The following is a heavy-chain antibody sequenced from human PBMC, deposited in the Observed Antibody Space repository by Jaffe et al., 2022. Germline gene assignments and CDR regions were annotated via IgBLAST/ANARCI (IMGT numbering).Heavy chain of an antibody. V-gene: IGHV4-39*01. Sequence: QLQLQESGPGLVKPSETLSLTCTVSGGSISSSSYYWGWIRQPPGKGLEWIGSIYYSGSTYYNPSLKSRVTISVDTSKNQFSLKLSSVTAADTAVYYCARLEGYCTGGVCYKGRYYYYYYYMDVWGKGTTVTVSS. CDR1: GGSISSSSYY. D-gene: IGHD2-8*02. CDR2: IYYSGST. CDR3: ARLEGYCTGGVCYKGRYYYYYYYMDV. J-gene: IGHJ6*03.